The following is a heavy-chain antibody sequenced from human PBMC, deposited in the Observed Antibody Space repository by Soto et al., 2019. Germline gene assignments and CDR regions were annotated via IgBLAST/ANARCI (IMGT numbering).Heavy chain of an antibody. V-gene: IGHV1-2*02. Sequence: GASVKVSCKASGYTFTGYYLHWVRQAPGQGPEWVGKIDPDSGDTDQSQKFQGRVTLTRDTAIDTAYMELTTLTLDDTAIYYCARGPWGWGRGTLVAV. J-gene: IGHJ4*02. CDR3: ARGPWG. CDR2: IDPDSGDT. D-gene: IGHD7-27*01. CDR1: GYTFTGYY.